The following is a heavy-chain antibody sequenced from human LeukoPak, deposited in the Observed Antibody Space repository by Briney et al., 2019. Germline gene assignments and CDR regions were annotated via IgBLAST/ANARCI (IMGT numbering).Heavy chain of an antibody. CDR2: INWNGGST. J-gene: IGHJ4*02. CDR3: ARVSSIAARQDFDY. V-gene: IGHV3-20*04. D-gene: IGHD6-6*01. CDR1: GFTFDDYG. Sequence: GGSLRLSCAASGFTFDDYGMSWVRQAPGKGLEWVSGINWNGGSTGYADSVKGRFTISRDNAKNSLYLQMNSLRAEDTALYYCARVSSIAARQDFDYWGQGTLVTASS.